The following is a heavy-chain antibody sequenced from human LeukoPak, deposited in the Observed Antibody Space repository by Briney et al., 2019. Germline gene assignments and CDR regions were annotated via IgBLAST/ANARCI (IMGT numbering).Heavy chain of an antibody. V-gene: IGHV4-34*01. CDR1: GGSFSGYY. CDR3: ARSVGDIDI. D-gene: IGHD1-26*01. Sequence: PSETLSLTCAVYGGSFSGYYWSWIRQPPGKGLEWIGEINHSGSTNYNPSLKSRVTISVDTSKNQFSLKLSSVTAADTAVYYCARSVGDIDIWGQGTMVTVSS. CDR2: INHSGST. J-gene: IGHJ3*02.